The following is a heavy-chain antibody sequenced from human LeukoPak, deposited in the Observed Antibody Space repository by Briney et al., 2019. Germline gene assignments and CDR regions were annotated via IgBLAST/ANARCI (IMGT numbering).Heavy chain of an antibody. CDR2: IYYSGST. Sequence: SETLSLTCTVSGGSISSYYWNWIRQPPGRGLEWIGYIYYSGSTNYNPSLKSRVTISLDTSKNQFSLKLRSVTAADTAVYYCARETIAARSFDYWGQGTLVTVSS. V-gene: IGHV4-59*01. D-gene: IGHD6-6*01. CDR1: GGSISSYY. J-gene: IGHJ4*02. CDR3: ARETIAARSFDY.